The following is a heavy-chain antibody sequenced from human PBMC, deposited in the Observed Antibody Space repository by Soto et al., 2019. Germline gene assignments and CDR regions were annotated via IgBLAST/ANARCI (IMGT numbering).Heavy chain of an antibody. CDR2: IHTYSSHT. D-gene: IGHD1-1*01. J-gene: IGHJ6*02. CDR1: GFTFSDYH. V-gene: IGHV3-11*05. Sequence: QVQLVESGGGLVKPGGSLRLSCAASGFTFSDYHMSWIRQAPGKGLEWVSHIHTYSSHTNYADSVKGRFTISRDDAQNSLYLLMSSLRVEDTAVYYCARRTGEVWGQGTTVTVSS. CDR3: ARRTGEV.